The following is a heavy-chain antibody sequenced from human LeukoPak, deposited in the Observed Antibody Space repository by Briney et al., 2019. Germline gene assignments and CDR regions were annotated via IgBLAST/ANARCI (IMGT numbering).Heavy chain of an antibody. V-gene: IGHV3-23*01. Sequence: PGGSLRLSCAASGFTFSSYAMSWVRQAPGKGLEWVSTISGSGSITYYADFVKGRFTISRDNSRNTLYLQMNSLRADDTAVYYCARAGNYYGDYDFWGQGTLVTVSS. J-gene: IGHJ4*02. CDR2: ISGSGSIT. CDR3: ARAGNYYGDYDF. D-gene: IGHD4-17*01. CDR1: GFTFSSYA.